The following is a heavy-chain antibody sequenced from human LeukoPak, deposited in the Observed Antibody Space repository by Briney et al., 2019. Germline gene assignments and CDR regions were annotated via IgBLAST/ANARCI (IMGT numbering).Heavy chain of an antibody. CDR1: GYSFTDKY. J-gene: IGHJ5*02. V-gene: IGHV1-2*02. CDR3: ARAGGRSWFDP. CDR2: INPNSGGT. Sequence: ASVKVSCKASGYSFTDKYMHWVRQAPGQGLEWMGWINPNSGGTNYAQKFKGRVTMATDTSMSTACMELSRLPSDDTAVYYCARAGGRSWFDPWGQGTLVTVSS.